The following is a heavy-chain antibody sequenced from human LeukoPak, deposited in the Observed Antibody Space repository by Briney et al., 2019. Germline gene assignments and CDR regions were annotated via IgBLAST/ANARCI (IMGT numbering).Heavy chain of an antibody. D-gene: IGHD5-12*01. CDR3: AKPPDSGYDYPDY. CDR1: GFTFSSYG. J-gene: IGHJ4*02. CDR2: ISYDGSNK. V-gene: IGHV3-30*18. Sequence: GGSPRLSCAASGFTFSSYGMHWVRQAPGKGLEWVAVISYDGSNKYYADSVKGRFTISRDNSKNTLYLQMNSLRAEDTAVYYCAKPPDSGYDYPDYWGQGTLVTVSP.